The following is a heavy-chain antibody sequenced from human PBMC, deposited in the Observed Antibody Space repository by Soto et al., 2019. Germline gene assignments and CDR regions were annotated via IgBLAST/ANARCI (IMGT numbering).Heavy chain of an antibody. J-gene: IGHJ5*02. D-gene: IGHD1-7*01. CDR2: IYSDGST. Sequence: GGSLRLSCAASGFTVSSNYMTWVRQAPGKGLEWVSVIYSDGSTYYADSVKGRFTISRHNSKNTLYLQMNSLRAEDTAVYYWGRVGYSRNWPLLFNWFDPWGQGTLVTVSS. CDR3: GRVGYSRNWPLLFNWFDP. V-gene: IGHV3-53*04. CDR1: GFTVSSNY.